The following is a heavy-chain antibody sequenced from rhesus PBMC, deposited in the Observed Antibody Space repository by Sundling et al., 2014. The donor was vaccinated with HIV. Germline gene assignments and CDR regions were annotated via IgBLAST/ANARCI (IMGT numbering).Heavy chain of an antibody. CDR3: ARRRYGSSGFDY. Sequence: QVQLVQSGAEVKQPGASVKVFCKASGYTFTSYGMNWVRQAPGQRLEWMGGISTNTGHPTICPRASKKDFTFSMDTSISTAYLQISSLKAEDTAVYYCARRRYGSSGFDYWGRGSPGHRLL. CDR2: ISTNTGHP. V-gene: IGHV7-114*01. J-gene: IGHJ4*01. CDR1: GYTFTSYG. D-gene: IGHD4-29*01.